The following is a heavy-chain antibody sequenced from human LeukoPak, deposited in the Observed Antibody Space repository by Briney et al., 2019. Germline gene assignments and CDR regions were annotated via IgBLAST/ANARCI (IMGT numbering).Heavy chain of an antibody. D-gene: IGHD3-22*01. Sequence: GGSLRLSCAASGFTFSSYSMNWVRQAPGKGLEWVSSISSSSSYIYYADSVKGRFTISRDNAKNSLYLQMNSLRAEDTAVYYCARTDVDYYDSSGYSAWGQGTLVTVSS. CDR1: GFTFSSYS. J-gene: IGHJ4*02. CDR2: ISSSSSYI. CDR3: ARTDVDYYDSSGYSA. V-gene: IGHV3-21*01.